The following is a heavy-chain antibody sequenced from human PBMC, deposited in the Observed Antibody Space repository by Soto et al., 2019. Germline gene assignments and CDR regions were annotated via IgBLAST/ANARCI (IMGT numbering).Heavy chain of an antibody. V-gene: IGHV4-59*01. D-gene: IGHD2-21*01. J-gene: IGHJ5*02. CDR1: GVSITSYN. CDR3: ARRAVVAVTGSLDNWLDP. CDR2: VYNSGST. Sequence: PSETLSLTCTVSGVSITSYNWNWLRQPPGKALEWIGYVYNSGSTNYNPSLKSRVTISVDTSKNQFSLKVNSVTAADTAVYYCARRAVVAVTGSLDNWLDPWGQGILVTVSS.